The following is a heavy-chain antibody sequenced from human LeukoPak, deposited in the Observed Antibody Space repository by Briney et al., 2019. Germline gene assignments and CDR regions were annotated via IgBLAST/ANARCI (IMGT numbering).Heavy chain of an antibody. CDR1: GFTFSSYI. Sequence: GSLRLSCAASGFTFSSYIVTWVRQAPGKGLEWIGYIYYSGSTNYNPSLKSRVTISVDTSKNQFSLKLSSVTAADTAVYYCARHSGRYYFDYWGQGTLVTVSS. V-gene: IGHV4-59*08. D-gene: IGHD1-26*01. CDR2: IYYSGST. CDR3: ARHSGRYYFDY. J-gene: IGHJ4*02.